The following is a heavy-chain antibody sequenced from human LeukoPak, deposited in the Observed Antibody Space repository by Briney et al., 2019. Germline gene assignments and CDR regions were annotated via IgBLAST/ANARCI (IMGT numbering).Heavy chain of an antibody. CDR3: ARGGGYDWYYFDY. V-gene: IGHV1-2*06. D-gene: IGHD5-12*01. J-gene: IGHJ4*02. Sequence: ASVKVSCKASGYTFTGYYMHWVRQAPGQGLEWMGRINPNSGGTNYAQKFQGRVTMTRNTSVSTAYMELSSLRSEDTAVYYCARGGGYDWYYFDYWGQGTLVTVSS. CDR1: GYTFTGYY. CDR2: INPNSGGT.